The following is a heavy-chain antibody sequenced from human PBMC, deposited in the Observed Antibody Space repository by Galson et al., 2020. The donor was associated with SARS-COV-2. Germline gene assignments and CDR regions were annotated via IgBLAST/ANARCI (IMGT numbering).Heavy chain of an antibody. Sequence: GQGLEWMGWINPNSGGTNYAQRFQGRVTMTGDTSISTAYMELTSLGSDDTAVYYCARDRISAPDDFDYWGQGTLVAVSS. V-gene: IGHV1-2*02. CDR3: ARDRISAPDDFDY. CDR2: INPNSGGT. D-gene: IGHD6-13*01. J-gene: IGHJ4*02.